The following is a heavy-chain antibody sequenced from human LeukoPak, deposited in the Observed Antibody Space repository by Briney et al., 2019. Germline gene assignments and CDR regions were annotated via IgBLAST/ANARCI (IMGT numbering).Heavy chain of an antibody. Sequence: GGSLRLSCAASGFTFSASWMSWVRQAPDKGLEWVANIKEDGSEKFYVDSVKGRFTISRDNAKNSLDLQMNSLRAEATAVYYCAREPTLDSRGRGTLVTVSS. CDR1: GFTFSASW. V-gene: IGHV3-7*01. D-gene: IGHD3-9*01. CDR3: AREPTLDS. J-gene: IGHJ4*02. CDR2: IKEDGSEK.